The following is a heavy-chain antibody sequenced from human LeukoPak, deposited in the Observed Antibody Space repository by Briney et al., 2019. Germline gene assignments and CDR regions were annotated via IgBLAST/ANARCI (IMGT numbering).Heavy chain of an antibody. D-gene: IGHD1-26*01. CDR1: GGSISSSSYY. V-gene: IGHV4-39*07. Sequence: PSETLSLTCTVSGGSISSSSYYWGWIRQPPGKGLEWIGSIYYSGSTNYNPSLKSRVTISVDTSKNQFSLKLSSVTAADTAVYYCARGRFMGAPYRYFDYWGQGTLVTVSS. J-gene: IGHJ4*02. CDR3: ARGRFMGAPYRYFDY. CDR2: IYYSGST.